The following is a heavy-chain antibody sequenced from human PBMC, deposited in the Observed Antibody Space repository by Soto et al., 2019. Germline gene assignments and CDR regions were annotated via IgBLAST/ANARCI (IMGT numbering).Heavy chain of an antibody. CDR2: ISGSGGST. CDR1: GFSFSSYI. V-gene: IGHV3-23*01. Sequence: GGSLRLSCAAAGFSFSSYIMCWVRQAPGGGLEWVSVISGSGGSTYYADSVKGRFTISRDNSKNTLYVQMHSLRAEDTAVYYCAESTRSYGSGSYYYYGMDVWGQGTTVTVSS. J-gene: IGHJ6*02. CDR3: AESTRSYGSGSYYYYGMDV. D-gene: IGHD3-10*01.